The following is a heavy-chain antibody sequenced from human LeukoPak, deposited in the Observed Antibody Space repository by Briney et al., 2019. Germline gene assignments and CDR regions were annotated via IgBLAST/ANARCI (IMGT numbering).Heavy chain of an antibody. V-gene: IGHV4-59*01. CDR2: IYYSGST. D-gene: IGHD3-10*01. CDR1: GGSISSYY. J-gene: IGHJ3*02. CDR3: ARPYGSGSGDAFDI. Sequence: SETLSLTCTVSGGSISSYYWSWIRQPPGKGLEWIGYIYYSGSTNYNPSLKSRVTISVDTSKNQFSLKLSSVTAADTAVYYCARPYGSGSGDAFDIWGQGTMVTVSS.